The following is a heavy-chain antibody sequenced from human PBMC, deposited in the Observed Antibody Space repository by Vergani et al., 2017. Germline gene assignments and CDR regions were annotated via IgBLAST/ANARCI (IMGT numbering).Heavy chain of an antibody. J-gene: IGHJ4*02. D-gene: IGHD3-10*01. V-gene: IGHV4-59*02. CDR2: VSFRGDT. CDR3: ARSRIYYGAGSPDY. Sequence: QVKLQESGPGLVKPSETLSITCTVSGASVNSYYWRWIRQPPGKGLEWMGYVSFRGDTLYDPSVKGRMTISLNTSSNQCSLYLTSVTAADTAVYYCARSRIYYGAGSPDYWGQGTLVTVSS. CDR1: GASVNSYY.